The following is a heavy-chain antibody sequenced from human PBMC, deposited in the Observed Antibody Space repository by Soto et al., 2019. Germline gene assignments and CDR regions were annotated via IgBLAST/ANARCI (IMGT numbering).Heavy chain of an antibody. CDR2: IYYSGST. V-gene: IGHV4-31*03. CDR3: ARLAMVRGVTPVDY. CDR1: VGSIGSGGYY. Sequence: QVQLQESGPDLVKPSQTLSLPCTVSVGSIGSGGYYWRWLRQHPGKGLEWIGYIYYSGSTYYNPSLKSRVTISVDTSKNQFSLKLSSVTAADTAVYYCARLAMVRGVTPVDYWGQGTLVTVSS. J-gene: IGHJ4*02. D-gene: IGHD3-10*01.